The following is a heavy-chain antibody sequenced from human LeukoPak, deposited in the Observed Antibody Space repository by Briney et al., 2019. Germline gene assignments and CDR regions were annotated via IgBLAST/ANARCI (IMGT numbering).Heavy chain of an antibody. CDR2: INTYTGNA. V-gene: IGHV1-18*01. Sequence: GASVKVSCKASGYTFTSCGISWVRQAPGQGLEWMGWINTYTGNANYPEEFQGRVTMTTDTSTTTAYMELRSLRYDDTAVYYCARVPYGAGKYPYFGYWGQGSLVTVSS. CDR3: ARVPYGAGKYPYFGY. D-gene: IGHD3-10*01. CDR1: GYTFTSCG. J-gene: IGHJ4*02.